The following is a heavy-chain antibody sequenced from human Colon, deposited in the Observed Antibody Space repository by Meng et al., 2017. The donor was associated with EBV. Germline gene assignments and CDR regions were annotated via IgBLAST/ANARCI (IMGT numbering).Heavy chain of an antibody. CDR1: GGCLSSRNW. CDR2: IYHSGST. V-gene: IGHV4-4*02. D-gene: IGHD2-21*02. J-gene: IGHJ4*02. CDR3: ARVGAYCGGDCYHPR. Sequence: VQLEGSGPGLGKPSGPLSLTCAVSGGCLSSRNWWSWVRQPPGKGLEWIGEIYHSGSTNYNPSLKSRVTISVDESKHQFSLRLSSVSAADTAVYYCARVGAYCGGDCYHPRWGQGTLVTVSS.